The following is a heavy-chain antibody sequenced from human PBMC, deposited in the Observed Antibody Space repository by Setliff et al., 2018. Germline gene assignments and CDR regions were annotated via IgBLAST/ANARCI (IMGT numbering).Heavy chain of an antibody. CDR3: TRGGERYHTAN. J-gene: IGHJ4*02. D-gene: IGHD2-2*01. Sequence: TLSLTCAVSGVSVNSLTWWSWVRQTPGKGLEWIGFIYHDGNPQFNPSVNYNPSLKSRVTVSIDKSKNQFSLNLRSVTAADTAVYYCTRGGERYHTANWGQGTLGTVSS. V-gene: IGHV4-28*02. CDR2: IYHDGNPQFNPSV. CDR1: GVSVNSLTW.